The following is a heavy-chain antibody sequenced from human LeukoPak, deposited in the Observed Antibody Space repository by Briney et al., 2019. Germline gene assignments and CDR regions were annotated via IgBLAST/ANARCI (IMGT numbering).Heavy chain of an antibody. CDR3: AREGSLLWFGELLYYMDV. J-gene: IGHJ6*03. Sequence: GGSLRLSCAASGFTFSSYAMSWVRQAPGRGLEWVSSITGSGATTYYADSVKGRFTVSRDNSKNTLYLQMNSLRAEDTAVYYCAREGSLLWFGELLYYMDVWGKGTTVTVSS. CDR2: ITGSGATT. CDR1: GFTFSSYA. D-gene: IGHD3-10*01. V-gene: IGHV3-23*01.